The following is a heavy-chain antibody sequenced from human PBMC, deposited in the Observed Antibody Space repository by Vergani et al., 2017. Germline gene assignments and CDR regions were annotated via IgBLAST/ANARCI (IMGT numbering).Heavy chain of an antibody. D-gene: IGHD2-15*01. CDR3: ARSRPYCTSGSCPAI. CDR2: VYTGGSA. J-gene: IGHJ4*02. Sequence: QVQLQESGPRLVKPSQTLSLTCTVSGGSIASGTYYWTWIRQPAGKGLEWIGRVYTGGSANYNPSFKSRVTISLDTSSNQFSLNLQSVTAADTAVYYCARSRPYCTSGSCPAIWGQGTLVTVSS. V-gene: IGHV4-61*02. CDR1: GGSIASGTYY.